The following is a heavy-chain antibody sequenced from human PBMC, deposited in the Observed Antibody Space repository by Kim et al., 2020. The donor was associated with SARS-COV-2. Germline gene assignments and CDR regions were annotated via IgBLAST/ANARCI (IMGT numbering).Heavy chain of an antibody. CDR3: AILSGSYSGKVVFDY. CDR2: IIPIFGTA. V-gene: IGHV1-69*13. D-gene: IGHD1-26*01. CDR1: GGTFSSYA. Sequence: SVKVSCKASGGTFSSYAISWVRQAPGQGLEWMGGIIPIFGTANYAQKFQGRVTITADESTSTAYMELSSLRSEDTAVYYCAILSGSYSGKVVFDYWGQGTLVTVSS. J-gene: IGHJ4*02.